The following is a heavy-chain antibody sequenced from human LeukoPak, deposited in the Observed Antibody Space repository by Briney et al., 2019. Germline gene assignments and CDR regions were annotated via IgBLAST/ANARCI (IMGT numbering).Heavy chain of an antibody. D-gene: IGHD4-17*01. Sequence: PSETLSLTCTVSGGSVRSGGYCLNWIRQHPGEGLEWIGFIYDSGNAYYNPSYNPSLKSRVTISVDTSKNQFSLKLSSVTAADTAAYYCSRDSTTVTTTSVYWYFDLWGRGTLVTVSS. CDR1: GGSVRSGGYC. CDR3: SRDSTTVTTTSVYWYFDL. CDR2: IYDSGNA. J-gene: IGHJ2*01. V-gene: IGHV4-31*03.